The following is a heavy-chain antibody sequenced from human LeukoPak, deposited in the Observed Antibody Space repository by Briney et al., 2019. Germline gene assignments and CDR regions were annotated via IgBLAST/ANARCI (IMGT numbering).Heavy chain of an antibody. Sequence: PSETLSLTCTVSGGSVSSGSYYWSWIRQPPGKGLEWIGYIYYSGSTNYNPSLKSRVTISVDTSKNQFSLKLSSVTAADTAVYYCARGVYCSSTSCYAQVINWFDPWGQGTLVTVSS. CDR2: IYYSGST. CDR3: ARGVYCSSTSCYAQVINWFDP. V-gene: IGHV4-61*01. D-gene: IGHD2-2*01. CDR1: GGSVSSGSYY. J-gene: IGHJ5*02.